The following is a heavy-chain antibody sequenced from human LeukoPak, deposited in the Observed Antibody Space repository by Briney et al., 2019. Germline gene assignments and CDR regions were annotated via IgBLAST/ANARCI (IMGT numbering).Heavy chain of an antibody. D-gene: IGHD5-18*01. Sequence: ASVKVSCKASGYTFTGYYMHWVRQAPGQGLEWVGWINPNSGGTNYAQKFQGRVTMTRDTSISTAYMELSRLRSDDTAVYYCARTPRGYSYVPDYWGQGTLVTVSS. CDR1: GYTFTGYY. CDR3: ARTPRGYSYVPDY. V-gene: IGHV1-2*02. CDR2: INPNSGGT. J-gene: IGHJ4*02.